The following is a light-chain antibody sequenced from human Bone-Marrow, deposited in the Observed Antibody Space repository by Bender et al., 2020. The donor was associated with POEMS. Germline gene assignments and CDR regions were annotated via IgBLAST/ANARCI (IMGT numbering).Light chain of an antibody. J-gene: IGLJ2*01. V-gene: IGLV2-14*01. CDR2: GVN. Sequence: QSALTQPRSVSGSPGQSVTISCTGTTSNVGGYNYVSWYQQHPGKVPKLIIYGVNKRPSGVSNRFSGSKSGNTASLTISGLQAEDEADYYCSSYTSSSTRVFGGGTEVTVL. CDR1: TSNVGGYNY. CDR3: SSYTSSSTRV.